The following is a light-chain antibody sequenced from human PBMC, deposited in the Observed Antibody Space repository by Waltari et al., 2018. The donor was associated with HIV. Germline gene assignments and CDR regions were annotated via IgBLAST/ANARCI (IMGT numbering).Light chain of an antibody. CDR1: SSNIGAGYD. CDR2: GNS. V-gene: IGLV1-40*01. Sequence: QSVLTQPPSVSGAPGQRVNISCTGSSSNIGAGYDVHWYHQLPGTAPKLLIYGNSNRPSGVPDRFSGSKSGTSASLAITGLQAEDEADYYCQSYDSSLSAYVFGTGTKVTVL. CDR3: QSYDSSLSAYV. J-gene: IGLJ1*01.